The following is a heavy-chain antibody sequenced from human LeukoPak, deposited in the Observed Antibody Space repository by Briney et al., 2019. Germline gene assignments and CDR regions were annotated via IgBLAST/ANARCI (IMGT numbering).Heavy chain of an antibody. V-gene: IGHV3-33*01. CDR3: ARDLAN. CDR2: IWHDGSKK. D-gene: IGHD5-12*01. CDR1: RFAFNSHG. Sequence: GGSLRLSCRASRFAFNSHGMHWVRQAPGKGLEWVALIWHDGSKKFYADSVKGRFTISRDNPKSTLYLQMNSLRAEDTAVYYCARDLANWGQGTLVTVSS. J-gene: IGHJ4*02.